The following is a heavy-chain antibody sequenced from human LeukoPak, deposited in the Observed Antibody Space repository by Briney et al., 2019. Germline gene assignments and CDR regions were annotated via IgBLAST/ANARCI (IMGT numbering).Heavy chain of an antibody. J-gene: IGHJ3*02. CDR1: GYSFVSYW. Sequence: GESLKNSCKGSGYSFVSYWIGWVRQMPGKGLEWMGIIYPGDSDTRYSPSFQGQVTMSADKSISIAYLQWSDLKASDTAMYYCARGAVELATTNAFDIWGQGTMVTVSS. CDR3: ARGAVELATTNAFDI. D-gene: IGHD5-24*01. V-gene: IGHV5-51*01. CDR2: IYPGDSDT.